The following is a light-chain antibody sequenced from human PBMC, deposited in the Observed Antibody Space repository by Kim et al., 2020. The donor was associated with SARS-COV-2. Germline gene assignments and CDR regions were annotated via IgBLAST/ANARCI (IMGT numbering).Light chain of an antibody. J-gene: IGLJ1*01. CDR2: GKN. V-gene: IGLV3-19*01. Sequence: SSELTQDPAVSVALGQTVRITCQGDSLRSSYASWYQQKPGQAPVLVIYGKNNRPSGIPDRFPGSSSGNTASLTITGAQAEDEADYYCNSRDSNGNHRVFGTGTKVTVL. CDR3: NSRDSNGNHRV. CDR1: SLRSSY.